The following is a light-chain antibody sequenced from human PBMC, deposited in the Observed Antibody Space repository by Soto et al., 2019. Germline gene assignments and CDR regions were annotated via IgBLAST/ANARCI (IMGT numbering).Light chain of an antibody. CDR3: SSYTSSSTPYV. CDR2: EVT. CDR1: SSDVGGYNY. J-gene: IGLJ1*01. V-gene: IGLV2-14*01. Sequence: QSALTQPASVSGSPGQSITISCTGTSSDVGGYNYVSWYQQHPGKAPKLMIYEVTNRPSGVSNRFSGSKSGNTASLTISGLQAEDEADYNCSSYTSSSTPYVFGTGTKFTDL.